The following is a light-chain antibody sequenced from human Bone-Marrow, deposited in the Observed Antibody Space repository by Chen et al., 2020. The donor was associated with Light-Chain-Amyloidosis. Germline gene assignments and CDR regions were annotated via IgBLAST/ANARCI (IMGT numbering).Light chain of an antibody. Sequence: SYELTQPPSVSVSPGQTARITCSGDDLPTKYAYWYQQKPGQAPVLVIHRDTERPSGISERFSGSRSGTTATLTISGVQAEYEADYHCQSADSSGTDEVIFGGGTKLTGL. CDR3: QSADSSGTDEVI. CDR2: RDT. V-gene: IGLV3-25*03. CDR1: DLPTKY. J-gene: IGLJ2*01.